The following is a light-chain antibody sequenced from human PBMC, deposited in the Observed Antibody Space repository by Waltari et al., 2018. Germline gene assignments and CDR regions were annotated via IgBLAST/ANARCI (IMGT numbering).Light chain of an antibody. V-gene: IGKV2-30*02. CDR1: RSLVHTDGNTF. J-gene: IGKJ4*01. CDR2: WVC. Sequence: TQSPLSLPVTLGQPDSISCKSSRSLVHTDGNTFFYWYHQRPGQSPRRLIYWVCNRDSGVPDRFRGSCSGTEFTLRISRGEAEDGGIYYCMQGTHWPLTLGGGTKVEIK. CDR3: MQGTHWPLT.